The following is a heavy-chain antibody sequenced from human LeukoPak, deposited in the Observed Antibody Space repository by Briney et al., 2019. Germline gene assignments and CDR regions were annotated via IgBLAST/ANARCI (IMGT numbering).Heavy chain of an antibody. Sequence: GGSLRLSCAASGFTFSDYYMSWIRQAPGKGLEWVSAISGSGGSTYCADSVKGRFTISRDNSKNTLYLQMNSLRAEDTAVYYCAKPPGSGSSGRGQGTLVTVSS. CDR2: ISGSGGST. CDR3: AKPPGSGSSG. V-gene: IGHV3-23*01. CDR1: GFTFSDYY. J-gene: IGHJ4*02. D-gene: IGHD3-22*01.